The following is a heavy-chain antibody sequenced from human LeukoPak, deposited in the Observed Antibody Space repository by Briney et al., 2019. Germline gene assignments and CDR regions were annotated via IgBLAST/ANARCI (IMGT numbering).Heavy chain of an antibody. D-gene: IGHD3-10*01. J-gene: IGHJ4*02. CDR1: GFTFSSYA. CDR2: ISGSGGST. V-gene: IGHV3-23*01. Sequence: PGGSLRLSRAASGFTFSSYAMSWVRQAPGKGLEWVSAISGSGGSTYYADSVKGRFTISRDNSKNTLYLQMNSLRAEDTAVYYCAKGAGSGSYSLLFDYWGQGTLVTVSS. CDR3: AKGAGSGSYSLLFDY.